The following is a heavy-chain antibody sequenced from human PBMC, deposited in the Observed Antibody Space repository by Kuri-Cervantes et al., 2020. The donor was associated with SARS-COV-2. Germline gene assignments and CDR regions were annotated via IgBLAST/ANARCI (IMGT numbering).Heavy chain of an antibody. Sequence: SETLSPTCTVSGGSISSYYWSWIRQPPGKGLEWIGYIYYSGSTNYNPSLKSRVTISVDTSKNQFSLKLSSVTAADTAVYYCATSYGGSGSYYYGMDVWGQGTTVTVSS. CDR1: GGSISSYY. V-gene: IGHV4-59*01. CDR3: ATSYGGSGSYYYGMDV. D-gene: IGHD3-10*01. J-gene: IGHJ6*02. CDR2: IYYSGST.